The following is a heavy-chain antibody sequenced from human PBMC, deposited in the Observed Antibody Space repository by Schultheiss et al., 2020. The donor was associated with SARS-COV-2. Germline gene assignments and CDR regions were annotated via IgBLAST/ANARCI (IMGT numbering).Heavy chain of an antibody. J-gene: IGHJ4*02. CDR1: GYTFTSYG. CDR2: ISAYNGNT. D-gene: IGHD3-22*01. Sequence: ASVKVSCKASGYTFTSYGISWVRQAPGQRLEWMGWISAYNGNTNYAQKPQGRVTMTTDTSTSTAYMELRSLRSDDTAVYFCARNGAARDGSGFFFGFWGQGTLVTVSS. V-gene: IGHV1-18*01. CDR3: ARNGAARDGSGFFFGF.